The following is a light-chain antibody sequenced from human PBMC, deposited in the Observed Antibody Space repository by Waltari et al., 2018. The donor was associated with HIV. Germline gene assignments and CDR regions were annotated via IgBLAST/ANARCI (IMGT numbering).Light chain of an antibody. CDR1: EYVATW. V-gene: IGKV1-5*03. J-gene: IGKJ1*01. CDR3: QQYFTSLRT. CDR2: KAS. Sequence: DIQMTQSPSNLSASVGDTVSITCRASEYVATWLAWYQQRPGTAPQLLIYKASDLEVGVSSRFSGSGSETEFTLTISGLQPDDLGTYYRQQYFTSLRTFGQGTKVEIK.